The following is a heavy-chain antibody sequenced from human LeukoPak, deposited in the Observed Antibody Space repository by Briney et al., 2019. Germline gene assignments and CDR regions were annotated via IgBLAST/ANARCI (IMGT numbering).Heavy chain of an antibody. D-gene: IGHD2-21*02. CDR3: ASHMVVTGTRGFDN. V-gene: IGHV4-4*02. J-gene: IGHJ4*02. CDR2: VSHSGSR. CDR1: GGSISSSNW. Sequence: PSETLSLTCDVSGGSISSSNWWSWVRQPPGKGLEWIGEVSHSGSRNYNPSLTGRVTVSLDWDKSQVSLKMTSATAADKAVYYCASHMVVTGTRGFDNWGQGTLVTVS.